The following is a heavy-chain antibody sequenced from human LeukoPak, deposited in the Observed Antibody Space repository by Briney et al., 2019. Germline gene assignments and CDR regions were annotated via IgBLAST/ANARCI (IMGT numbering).Heavy chain of an antibody. CDR2: INHSGST. D-gene: IGHD3-3*01. CDR1: GGSFSGYY. J-gene: IGHJ4*02. Sequence: PSETLSLTCAVYGGSFSGYYWSWIRQPPGKGLEWVGEINHSGSTNYYPSLKRRVTISVDTSKNQFFLKLSSVTAADTAVVYCALKSTVFAQDFDYWGQGTLVTVSS. V-gene: IGHV4-34*01. CDR3: ALKSTVFAQDFDY.